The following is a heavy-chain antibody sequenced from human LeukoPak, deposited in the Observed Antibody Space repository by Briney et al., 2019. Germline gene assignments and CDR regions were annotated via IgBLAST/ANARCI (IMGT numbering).Heavy chain of an antibody. D-gene: IGHD1-26*01. V-gene: IGHV3-23*01. Sequence: PGGSLRLSCAASGFTFSSYSMNWVRQAPGKGLEWVSAVSGSGAIAYYTDSVKGRFTIPRDNSKNTLYLQMSSLTAKDTAVYYCAKDRSIGTYYTFDSWGQGTLVTVSS. CDR1: GFTFSSYS. J-gene: IGHJ4*02. CDR3: AKDRSIGTYYTFDS. CDR2: VSGSGAIA.